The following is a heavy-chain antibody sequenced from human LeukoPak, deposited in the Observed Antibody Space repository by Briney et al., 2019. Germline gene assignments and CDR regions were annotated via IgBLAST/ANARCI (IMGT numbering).Heavy chain of an antibody. Sequence: GGSLRLSCAASGFTFSRYWMSWVRQAPGQGLEWVGNIKQDGREKYYVDSVRGRFTISRDNAENSLYLQMSSLRAEDTAVYYCASFIGGSYSHFDYWGQGTLVTVSS. D-gene: IGHD1-26*01. CDR2: IKQDGREK. CDR1: GFTFSRYW. CDR3: ASFIGGSYSHFDY. V-gene: IGHV3-7*05. J-gene: IGHJ4*02.